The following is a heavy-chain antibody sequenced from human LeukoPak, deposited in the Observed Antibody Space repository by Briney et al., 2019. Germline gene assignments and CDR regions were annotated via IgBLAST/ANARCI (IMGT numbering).Heavy chain of an antibody. J-gene: IGHJ4*02. D-gene: IGHD6-13*01. CDR2: IGISSSYI. V-gene: IGHV3-21*01. CDR3: AREGAAAGTLDY. Sequence: GGSLRLSCAASGFIFSSYGMNWVRQAPGKGLEWVSSIGISSSYIYYADSVKGRFTISRDNAKKSLFLEMNSLRAEDTAVYYCAREGAAAGTLDYWGQGTLVTVSS. CDR1: GFIFSSYG.